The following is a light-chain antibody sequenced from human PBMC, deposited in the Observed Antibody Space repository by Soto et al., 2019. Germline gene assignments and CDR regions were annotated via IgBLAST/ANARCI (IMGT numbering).Light chain of an antibody. CDR1: QGIRNS. J-gene: IGKJ4*01. Sequence: DIQVTQSPSFLSASVGDRVTITCRASQGIRNSLAWYQHKPGKVPKLLIYAASTLYSGVSSRFSGSGSGTDFTLTIGSLQPEDVAVYYCQKHSSVPFTFGGGTKVDI. CDR2: AAS. V-gene: IGKV1-27*01. CDR3: QKHSSVPFT.